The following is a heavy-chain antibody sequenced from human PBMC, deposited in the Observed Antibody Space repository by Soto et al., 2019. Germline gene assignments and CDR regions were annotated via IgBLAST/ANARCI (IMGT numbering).Heavy chain of an antibody. J-gene: IGHJ4*02. CDR3: ARDSILWFGEPASHFDY. Sequence: GGSLRLSCAASGFTFSSYGMHWVRQAPGKGLEWVAVIWYDGSNKYYADSVKGRFTISRDNSKNTLYLQMNSLRTEDTAVYYCARDSILWFGEPASHFDYWGQGTLVTVSS. CDR1: GFTFSSYG. CDR2: IWYDGSNK. D-gene: IGHD3-10*01. V-gene: IGHV3-33*01.